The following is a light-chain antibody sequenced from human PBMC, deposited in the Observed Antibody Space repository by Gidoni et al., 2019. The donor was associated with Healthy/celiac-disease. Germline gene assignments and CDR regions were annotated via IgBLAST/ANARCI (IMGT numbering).Light chain of an antibody. CDR2: YKSDSDK. Sequence: QAVLTQPSSLSASPGAPASPTCTLRSGINVGTYRIYWYQQKPGSPPQYLLRYKSDSDKQQGSGVPSRFSGSKDASANAGILLISGLQSEDEADYYCMIWHSSAWVFGGGTKLTVL. V-gene: IGLV5-45*03. CDR3: MIWHSSAWV. CDR1: SGINVGTYR. J-gene: IGLJ3*02.